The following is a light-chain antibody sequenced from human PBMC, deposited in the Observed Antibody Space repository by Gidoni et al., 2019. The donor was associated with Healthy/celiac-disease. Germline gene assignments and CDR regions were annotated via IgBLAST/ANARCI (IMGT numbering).Light chain of an antibody. Sequence: EILITHSPATLSVSPGERATLSCRASQSVSSNLAWYQQKPGQAPRILIYGASTRATGIPARFSGSGSGTEFTLTISSLQSEDFAVYYCQQYNKPAGTFGGGTKVEIK. J-gene: IGKJ4*01. CDR2: GAS. CDR3: QQYNKPAGT. V-gene: IGKV3-15*01. CDR1: QSVSSN.